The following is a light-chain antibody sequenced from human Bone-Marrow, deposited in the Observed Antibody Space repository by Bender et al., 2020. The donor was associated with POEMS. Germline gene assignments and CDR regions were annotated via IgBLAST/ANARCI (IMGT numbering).Light chain of an antibody. V-gene: IGLV2-14*01. Sequence: QSALTQPASVSGSPGQSITISCTGTSSDVGAYNRVSWYQQHPGKAPKLIIYEVSKRPSGVPDRFSGSKSGNTASLTISGLQSEDEGDYYCSSYTSSSTLWVFGGGTKLTVL. CDR3: SSYTSSSTLWV. CDR2: EVS. J-gene: IGLJ3*02. CDR1: SSDVGAYNR.